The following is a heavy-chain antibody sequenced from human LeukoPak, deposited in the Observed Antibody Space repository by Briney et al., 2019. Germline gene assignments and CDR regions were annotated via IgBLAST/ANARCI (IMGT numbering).Heavy chain of an antibody. D-gene: IGHD2-21*01. CDR3: ARPVNRLFLF. V-gene: IGHV3-7*01. CDR1: GFSLSGDW. J-gene: IGHJ4*02. CDR2: IREDGGET. Sequence: GGSLRLSCVGSGFSLSGDWMTWVRPAPGTGLEWVANIREDGGETYYVDSVKGRFTISRDNAKNSLYLQMNNLRAEDTAVYFCARPVNRLFLFWGPGTLVTVSS.